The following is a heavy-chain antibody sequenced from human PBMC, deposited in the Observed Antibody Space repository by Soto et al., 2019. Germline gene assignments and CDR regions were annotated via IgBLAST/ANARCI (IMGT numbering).Heavy chain of an antibody. CDR2: IYSGGST. Sequence: PGGSLRLSCAASGFTVSSNYMSWVRQAPGKGLEWVSAIYSGGSTYYADSVKGRFTISRDNSKNTLYLQMNSLRAEDTAVYYCARDRVRYYGMDVWGQGTTVTVSS. J-gene: IGHJ6*02. D-gene: IGHD2-21*01. CDR3: ARDRVRYYGMDV. V-gene: IGHV3-53*01. CDR1: GFTVSSNY.